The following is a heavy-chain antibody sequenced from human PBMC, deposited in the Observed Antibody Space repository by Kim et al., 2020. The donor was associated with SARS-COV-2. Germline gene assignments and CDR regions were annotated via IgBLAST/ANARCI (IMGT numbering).Heavy chain of an antibody. CDR2: INSDGSSI. D-gene: IGHD1-20*01. J-gene: IGHJ4*02. CDR3: ARGPRYNWNYFDY. Sequence: GGSLRLSCAAFGFTFSSYWMHWVRQAPGKGLVWVSRINSDGSSITYADSVKGRFTISRDNAKNTLYLQMNSLRVEDTAVYYCARGPRYNWNYFDYWGRGTLVTVSS. V-gene: IGHV3-74*01. CDR1: GFTFSSYW.